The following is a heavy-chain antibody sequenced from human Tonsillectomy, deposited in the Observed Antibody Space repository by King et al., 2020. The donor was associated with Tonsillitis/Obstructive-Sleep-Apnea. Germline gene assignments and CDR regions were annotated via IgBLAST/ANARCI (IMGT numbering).Heavy chain of an antibody. V-gene: IGHV4-31*03. CDR2: IYYSGST. CDR3: ARGYCSSTRCSPFDY. Sequence: VQLQESGPGLVKPSQTLSLTCTVSGGSISSGGYYWSWIRQHPGKGLEWIGYIYYSGSTYYNPSLKSRVTISVDTSKNQFSLRLSSVTAADQAVYYCARGYCSSTRCSPFDYWGQGTLVTVSS. J-gene: IGHJ4*02. D-gene: IGHD2-2*01. CDR1: GGSISSGGYY.